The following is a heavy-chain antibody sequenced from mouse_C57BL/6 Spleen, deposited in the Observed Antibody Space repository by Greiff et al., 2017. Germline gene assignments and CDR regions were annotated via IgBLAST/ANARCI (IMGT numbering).Heavy chain of an antibody. CDR3: AISFYDGYYLYAMDY. J-gene: IGHJ4*01. CDR2: IYPRSGNT. D-gene: IGHD2-3*01. Sequence: QVQLKQSGAELARPGASVKLSCKASGYTFTSYGISWVKQRTGQGLEWIGEIYPRSGNTYYNEKFKGKATLTADKYSSTAYMELRSLTSEDSAVYFCAISFYDGYYLYAMDYWGQGTSVTVSS. V-gene: IGHV1-81*01. CDR1: GYTFTSYG.